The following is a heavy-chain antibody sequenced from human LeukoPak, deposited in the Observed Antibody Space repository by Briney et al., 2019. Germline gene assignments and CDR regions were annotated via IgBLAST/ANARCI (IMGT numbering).Heavy chain of an antibody. D-gene: IGHD6-13*01. V-gene: IGHV1-2*02. J-gene: IGHJ5*02. Sequence: ASVKVSCKASGYTFTGYYMHWVRQAPGQGLEWMGWINPNSGNINYAQKFEGRVTMTRDTSISTAYMEPSRLRFDDTAVYYCARIAAALNWFDPWGQGTLVTVSS. CDR1: GYTFTGYY. CDR3: ARIAAALNWFDP. CDR2: INPNSGNI.